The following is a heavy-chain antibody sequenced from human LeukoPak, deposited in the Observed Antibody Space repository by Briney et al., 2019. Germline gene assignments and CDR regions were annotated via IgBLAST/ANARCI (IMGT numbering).Heavy chain of an antibody. D-gene: IGHD6-6*01. V-gene: IGHV4-59*01. CDR2: IYYSGST. CDR1: GAAISNYY. Sequence: SETLSLTCTVSGAAISNYYWSWIRQPAGKGLEGIENIYYSGSTNYNPSLKSRVTISVDTSKNQFSLNLRSVTAADTAVFYCARVHRLVPGPFHIWGQGTMVIVSS. CDR3: ARVHRLVPGPFHI. J-gene: IGHJ3*02.